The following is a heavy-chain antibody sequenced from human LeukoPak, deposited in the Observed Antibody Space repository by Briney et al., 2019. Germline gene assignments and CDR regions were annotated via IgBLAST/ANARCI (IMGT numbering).Heavy chain of an antibody. CDR2: ISGSGGST. J-gene: IGHJ5*01. D-gene: IGHD3-10*01. CDR3: AKDRGGITMVRGVIDWFDP. Sequence: GGSLRLSCAASGFTFSSYAMSWVRQAPGKGLEWVPAISGSGGSTYYADSVKGRFTISRDNSKNTLYLQMNSLRAEDTAVYYCAKDRGGITMVRGVIDWFDPRGQGTLVTVSS. V-gene: IGHV3-23*01. CDR1: GFTFSSYA.